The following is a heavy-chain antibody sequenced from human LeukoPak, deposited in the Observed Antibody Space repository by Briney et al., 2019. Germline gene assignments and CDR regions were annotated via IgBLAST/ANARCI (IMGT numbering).Heavy chain of an antibody. CDR1: GYSFTSYW. CDR2: IYPGDSDT. J-gene: IGHJ4*02. Sequence: GESLKISCKGSGYSFTSYWIGWVRQMPGKGLEWMGIIYPGDSDTRYSPSFQGQVTISADKSISTAYLQWSSLKASDTAMYYCARHDDYDILTGYYNYWGQGTLVTVSS. V-gene: IGHV5-51*01. D-gene: IGHD3-9*01. CDR3: ARHDDYDILTGYYNY.